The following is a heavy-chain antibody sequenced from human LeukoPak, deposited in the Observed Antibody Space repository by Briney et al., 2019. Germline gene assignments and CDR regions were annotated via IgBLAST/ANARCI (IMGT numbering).Heavy chain of an antibody. CDR3: VKDRIEGRSGWYYFDY. J-gene: IGHJ4*02. D-gene: IGHD6-19*01. V-gene: IGHV3-64D*06. CDR2: ISSNGGST. Sequence: GGSLRLSCAASGFTFSSYAMHWVRQAPGKGLEYVSAISSNGGSTYYADSVKGRFTISRDNSKNTLYLQMSSLRAEDTAVYYCVKDRIEGRSGWYYFDYWGQGTLVTVSS. CDR1: GFTFSSYA.